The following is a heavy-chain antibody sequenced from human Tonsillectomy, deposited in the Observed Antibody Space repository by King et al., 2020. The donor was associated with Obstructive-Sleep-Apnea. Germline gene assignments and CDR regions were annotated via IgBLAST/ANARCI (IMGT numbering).Heavy chain of an antibody. CDR1: GFTFSSYA. CDR3: AKFRSYDFWSGSNFDY. CDR2: ISGSGGST. J-gene: IGHJ4*02. Sequence: VQLVESGGGLVQPGGSLRLSCAASGFTFSSYAMSWVRQAPGKGLEWVSAISGSGGSTYYADSVKGRFTISRDNSKNTLYLQMNSLRAEDTAVYYCAKFRSYDFWSGSNFDYWGQGTLVTVSS. V-gene: IGHV3-23*04. D-gene: IGHD3-3*01.